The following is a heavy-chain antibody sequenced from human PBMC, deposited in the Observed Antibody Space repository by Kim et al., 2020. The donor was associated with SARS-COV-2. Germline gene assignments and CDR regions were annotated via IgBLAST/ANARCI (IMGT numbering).Heavy chain of an antibody. V-gene: IGHV3-30-3*01. CDR1: GFTFSSYA. CDR2: ISYDGSNK. Sequence: GGSLRLSCAASGFTFSSYAMHWVRQAPGKGLEWVAVISYDGSNKYYADSVKGRFTISRDNSKNTLYLQMNSLRAEDTAVYYCARDRDGYKGGMDVWGQGTTVPVSS. CDR3: ARDRDGYKGGMDV. J-gene: IGHJ6*02. D-gene: IGHD5-12*01.